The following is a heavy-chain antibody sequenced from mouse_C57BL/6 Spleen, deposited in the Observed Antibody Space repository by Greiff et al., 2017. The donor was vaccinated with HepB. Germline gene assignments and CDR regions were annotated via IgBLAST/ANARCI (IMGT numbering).Heavy chain of an antibody. CDR3: ARSRAYGNYCFDY. J-gene: IGHJ2*01. CDR2: IDPSDSYT. Sequence: QVQLQQPGAELVMPGASVKLSCKASGYTFTSYWMHWVKQRPGQGLEWIGEIDPSDSYTNYNQKFKGKSTLTVAKATSTAYMQLSSLTSEDSAVYYCARSRAYGNYCFDYWGQGTTLTVSS. D-gene: IGHD2-1*01. V-gene: IGHV1-69*01. CDR1: GYTFTSYW.